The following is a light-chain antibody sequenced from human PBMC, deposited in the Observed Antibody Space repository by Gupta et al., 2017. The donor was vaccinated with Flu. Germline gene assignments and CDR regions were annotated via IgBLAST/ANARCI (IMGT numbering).Light chain of an antibody. J-gene: IGKJ2*03. CDR2: LAS. Sequence: DIVIKQSPLFPAITPRVPASISCRSSPSLLHSNGYNYLDWYLQKPGQSPQLLMSLASNRASGVPDRFSGSGSGTDFTLKISRVEAEDIGVYYCMQARQYPYSFGQGTKMEIK. CDR1: PSLLHSNGYNY. V-gene: IGKV2-28*01. CDR3: MQARQYPYS.